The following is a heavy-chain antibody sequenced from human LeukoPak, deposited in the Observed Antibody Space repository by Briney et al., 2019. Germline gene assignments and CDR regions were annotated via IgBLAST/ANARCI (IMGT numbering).Heavy chain of an antibody. J-gene: IGHJ5*02. CDR1: GSTFRSYD. D-gene: IGHD6-13*01. Sequence: GRSQRLSCAGTGSTFRSYDMRGVRQALEKGLEWVSAISGSGGSTYYADSVKGRFTISRDNSKNTLYLQMSSLRAEDTAVYYCAKERSRYSENWFDPWGQGTLVTVSS. CDR2: ISGSGGST. V-gene: IGHV3-23*01. CDR3: AKERSRYSENWFDP.